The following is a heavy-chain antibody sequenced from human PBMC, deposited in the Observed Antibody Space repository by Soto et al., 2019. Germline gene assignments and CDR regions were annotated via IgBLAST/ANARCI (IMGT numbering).Heavy chain of an antibody. CDR1: GFTFSSYA. Sequence: EVQLLESGGGLVQPGGSLRLSCAASGFTFSSYAMSWVRQAPGKGLEWVSAINSRGGSTYYADSVKGRFTISRDSSKNTLYLQMNSLIAEGTAVYYCAKDSSSPSCYAFDYWGQGTLVTVSS. CDR3: AKDSSSPSCYAFDY. J-gene: IGHJ4*02. CDR2: INSRGGST. D-gene: IGHD2-2*01. V-gene: IGHV3-23*01.